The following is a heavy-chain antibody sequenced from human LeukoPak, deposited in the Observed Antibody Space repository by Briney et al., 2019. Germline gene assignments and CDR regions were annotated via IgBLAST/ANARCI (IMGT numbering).Heavy chain of an antibody. J-gene: IGHJ5*02. CDR3: VTGPRNDP. Sequence: PSVKVSCKTSGYPFTKWEINWVRQAAGQGLEWLGWVHPDNGNTYYAQRFRGRVTMSRDTSTTTAYMELSGLRSNDTAVYFCVTGPRNDPWGQGTLVTVSS. CDR2: VHPDNGNT. V-gene: IGHV1-8*01. CDR1: GYPFTKWE. D-gene: IGHD1-14*01.